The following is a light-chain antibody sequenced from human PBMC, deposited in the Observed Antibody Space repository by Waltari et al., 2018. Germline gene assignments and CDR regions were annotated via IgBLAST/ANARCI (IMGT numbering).Light chain of an antibody. Sequence: DIQMTQSPSTLSASVGDRVTITCRASQSILTWLAWYQQKPGKAPKLLLYKASNLQSGVPSRCSGSGAGAEFTLNISSLQADDFATYYCQQYSSHYTFGQGTKLEIK. CDR2: KAS. J-gene: IGKJ2*01. CDR3: QQYSSHYT. V-gene: IGKV1-5*03. CDR1: QSILTW.